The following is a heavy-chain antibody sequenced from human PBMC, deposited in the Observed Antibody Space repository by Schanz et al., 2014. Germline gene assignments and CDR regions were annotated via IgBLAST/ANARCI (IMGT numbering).Heavy chain of an antibody. J-gene: IGHJ4*02. D-gene: IGHD1-26*01. CDR1: GFTFSSYG. CDR2: IFTDGRT. CDR3: ARDHTTESYYSAGPPIDY. V-gene: IGHV3-NL1*01. Sequence: QVQLVESGGGVVQPGRSLRLSCAASGFTFSSYGMHWVRQAPGKGLEWVSIIFTDGRTYYADSVKGRFTISRDSSKNTLFLQMNSLRAEDTAVYYCARDHTTESYYSAGPPIDYWGQGTLVTVSS.